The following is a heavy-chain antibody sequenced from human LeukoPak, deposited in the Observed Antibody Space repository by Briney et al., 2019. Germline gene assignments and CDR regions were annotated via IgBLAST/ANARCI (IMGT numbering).Heavy chain of an antibody. J-gene: IGHJ5*02. Sequence: SETLSLTCTVSGVSISSYYWSWIRQPPGKGLEWIGYIYYSGSTNYNPSLKSRVTISVGTSKNQFSLKLSSVTAADTAVYYCARGRPGIAVAGRNWFDPWGQGTLVTVSS. V-gene: IGHV4-59*01. CDR2: IYYSGST. CDR3: ARGRPGIAVAGRNWFDP. D-gene: IGHD6-19*01. CDR1: GVSISSYY.